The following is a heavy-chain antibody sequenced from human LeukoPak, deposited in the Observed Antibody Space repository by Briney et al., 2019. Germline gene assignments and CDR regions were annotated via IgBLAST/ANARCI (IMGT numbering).Heavy chain of an antibody. Sequence: WASVKVSCKASGYTFTGYYMHWVRQAPGQGLEWMGWINPNSYGTNYAQKFQGRVTMTRDTSISTAYMELSRLRSDDTAVYYCARELGHYDILTGYYRGYFDYWGQGTLVTVSS. CDR1: GYTFTGYY. D-gene: IGHD3-9*01. J-gene: IGHJ4*02. CDR3: ARELGHYDILTGYYRGYFDY. CDR2: INPNSYGT. V-gene: IGHV1-2*02.